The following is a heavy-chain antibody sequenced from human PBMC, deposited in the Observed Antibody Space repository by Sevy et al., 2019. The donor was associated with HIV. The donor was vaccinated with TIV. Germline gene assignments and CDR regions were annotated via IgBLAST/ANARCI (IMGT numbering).Heavy chain of an antibody. J-gene: IGHJ5*02. V-gene: IGHV3-15*01. CDR2: IISYAAGGRT. CDR3: TWITKVRRGYDL. D-gene: IGHD3-10*01. CDR1: GVPFSDAW. Sequence: GGSLRLSCVLSGVPFSDAWMSWARQAPGKGLEWVGRIISYAAGGRTDYAAPVKGRFTISRDDSKNTVYLQMNSLKTEDKAAYYCTWITKVRRGYDLWGQGTLVTVSS.